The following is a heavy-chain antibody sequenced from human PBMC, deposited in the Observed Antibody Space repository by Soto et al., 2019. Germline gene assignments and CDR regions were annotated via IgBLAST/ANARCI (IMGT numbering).Heavy chain of an antibody. CDR1: GGSISSYY. J-gene: IGHJ6*02. CDR3: AGDGRAPGSYGMDV. Sequence: SETLSLTCTVSGGSISSYYWSWIRQPAGKGLEWIGRIYTSGSTNYNPSLKSRVTMSVDTSKNQFSLKLSSVTAADTAVYYCAGDGRAPGSYGMDVWGQGPTVTVSS. V-gene: IGHV4-4*07. CDR2: IYTSGST.